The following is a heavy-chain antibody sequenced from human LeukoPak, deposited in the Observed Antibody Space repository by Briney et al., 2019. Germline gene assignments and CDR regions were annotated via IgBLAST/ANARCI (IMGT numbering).Heavy chain of an antibody. J-gene: IGHJ4*02. CDR3: AKRVDYGSSWYYFDY. V-gene: IGHV3-30*18. CDR1: GFTFSAYG. CDR2: ISFDGHTK. Sequence: GGSLRLSCAASGFTFSAYGMHWVRQAPGKGLEWVAVISFDGHTKYYADSVKGRFPISRDNSKDTLYLQMNSLRAEDTPVYYCAKRVDYGSSWYYFDYWGQGTLVTVSS. D-gene: IGHD6-13*01.